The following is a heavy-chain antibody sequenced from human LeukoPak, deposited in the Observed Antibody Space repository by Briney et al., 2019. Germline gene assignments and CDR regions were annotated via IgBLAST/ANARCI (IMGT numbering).Heavy chain of an antibody. CDR3: ARGSGIAKD. Sequence: SETLSLTCAVYGGSFSGYYWSWIRQPPGKGLEWIGEINHSGSTNYNPSLQSRVTISVDTSKNQFSLKLSSATAADTAVYYCARGSGIAKDWGQGTLVTVSS. J-gene: IGHJ4*02. V-gene: IGHV4-34*01. CDR2: INHSGST. CDR1: GGSFSGYY. D-gene: IGHD6-13*01.